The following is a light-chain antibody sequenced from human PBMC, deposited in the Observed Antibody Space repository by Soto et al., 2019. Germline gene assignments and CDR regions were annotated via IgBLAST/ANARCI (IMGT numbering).Light chain of an antibody. CDR3: CSYAGSSLVL. CDR2: EGN. Sequence: QSALTQPASVSGSPGQSITISCTGTSSDVGSYELVSWYQQHPGKAPKLIIYEGNQRPSGVSDRFSGSKSGDMASLTISGLQAEDEADYYCCSYAGSSLVLIGGGTQLTVL. CDR1: SSDVGSYEL. J-gene: IGLJ7*01. V-gene: IGLV2-23*01.